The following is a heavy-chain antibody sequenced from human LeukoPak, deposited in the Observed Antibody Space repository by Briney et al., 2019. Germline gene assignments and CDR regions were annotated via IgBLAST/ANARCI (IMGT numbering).Heavy chain of an antibody. CDR3: ARDGGIMTPDAFDI. Sequence: GGSLRLSCAAAGFTFSSYEMDWVRQAPGKGLEWGSYISSSGSTIYYADSVKGRFTISRDNAKNSLYLQMNSLRAEDTAVYYCARDGGIMTPDAFDIWGQGTMVTVSS. CDR2: ISSSGSTI. J-gene: IGHJ3*02. CDR1: GFTFSSYE. V-gene: IGHV3-48*03. D-gene: IGHD3-16*01.